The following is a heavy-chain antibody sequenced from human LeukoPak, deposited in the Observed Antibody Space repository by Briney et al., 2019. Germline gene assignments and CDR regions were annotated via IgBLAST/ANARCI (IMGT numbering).Heavy chain of an antibody. CDR2: ISYDGRNK. V-gene: IGHV3-30*04. J-gene: IGHJ4*02. D-gene: IGHD4-23*01. CDR1: GFTFSSYA. Sequence: PGGSLRLSCAASGFTFSSYAMHWVRQAPGKGLEWVAVISYDGRNKYYADSVKGRFTISRDNSKNTLYLQMNSLRAEDTAVYYCGSGGLRWSLNPDYWGQGTLVTVSS. CDR3: GSGGLRWSLNPDY.